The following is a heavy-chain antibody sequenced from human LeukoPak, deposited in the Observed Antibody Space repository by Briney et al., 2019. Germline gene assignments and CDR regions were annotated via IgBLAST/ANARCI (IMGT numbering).Heavy chain of an antibody. D-gene: IGHD6-19*01. CDR3: AYADNNGWYYFDY. V-gene: IGHV3-23*01. Sequence: GGSLRLPCAVSGFTFSSYAMTWVRQAPGKGLEWVSAISGTGANTYYADSVKGRFATPRDNPRSTLYLQMNSLSNEDTAVYYCAYADNNGWYYFDYWGQGTLVTVSS. CDR2: ISGTGANT. CDR1: GFTFSSYA. J-gene: IGHJ4*02.